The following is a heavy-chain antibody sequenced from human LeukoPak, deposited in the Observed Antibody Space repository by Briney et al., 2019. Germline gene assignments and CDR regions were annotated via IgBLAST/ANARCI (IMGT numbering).Heavy chain of an antibody. CDR1: GYTFTSYG. D-gene: IGHD3-3*01. Sequence: ASVKVSCKASGYTFTSYGISWVRQAPGQGLEWMGWISAYNGNTNYAQKLQGRVTMTTDTSTSTAYMELRSLRSDDTAVYYCARAQNYDFWSGYYKNWLDPWGQGTLVTVSS. J-gene: IGHJ5*02. CDR3: ARAQNYDFWSGYYKNWLDP. V-gene: IGHV1-18*01. CDR2: ISAYNGNT.